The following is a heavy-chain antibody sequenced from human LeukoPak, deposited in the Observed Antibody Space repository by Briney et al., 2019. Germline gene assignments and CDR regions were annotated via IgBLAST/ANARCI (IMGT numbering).Heavy chain of an antibody. CDR2: ISWNSGSI. Sequence: GGSLRLSCAASGFTFDDYAMHWVRQAPGKGLEWVSGISWNSGSIGYADSVKGRFTISRDNAKNSLYLQMNSLRAEDTALYYCAKGNGSSGYDYWGQGTLVTVSS. J-gene: IGHJ4*02. CDR3: AKGNGSSGYDY. D-gene: IGHD3-22*01. V-gene: IGHV3-9*01. CDR1: GFTFDDYA.